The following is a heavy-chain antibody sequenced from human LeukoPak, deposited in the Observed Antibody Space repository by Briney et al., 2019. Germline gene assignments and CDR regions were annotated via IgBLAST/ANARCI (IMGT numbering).Heavy chain of an antibody. J-gene: IGHJ4*02. V-gene: IGHV4-34*01. CDR2: INHSGST. Sequence: SETLPLTCAVYGGSFSGYYWSWIRQPPGKGLEWIGEINHSGSTNYNPSLKSRVTISVDTSKNQFSLKLSSVTAADTAVYYCARGLLYYYDSSGYYYWGQGTLVTVSS. CDR3: ARGLLYYYDSSGYYY. CDR1: GGSFSGYY. D-gene: IGHD3-22*01.